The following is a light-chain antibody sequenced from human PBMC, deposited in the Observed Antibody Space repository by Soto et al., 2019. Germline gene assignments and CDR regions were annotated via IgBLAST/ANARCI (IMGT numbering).Light chain of an antibody. CDR3: ISHTASGTQV. V-gene: IGLV2-14*01. CDR1: SGNGGGYNY. J-gene: IGLJ1*01. Sequence: QSVLTQPRSVSGSPGQSVTISCTGTSGNGGGYNYLSWYQQHPGKVPKLTIYEVSNRPSGVSNRFSGSKSGNTASLTISGLQAEDEPDYHCISHTASGTQVFGTGTKVTVL. CDR2: EVS.